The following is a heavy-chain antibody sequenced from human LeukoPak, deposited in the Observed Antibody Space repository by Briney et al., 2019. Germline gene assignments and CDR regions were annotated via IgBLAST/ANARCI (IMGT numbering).Heavy chain of an antibody. Sequence: GGSLRLSCAASGFTFSSYAMHWVRQAPGKGLEYVSAISSNGGSTYYANSVKGRFTISRDNSKNTLYLQMGSLRAEDMAVYYCARADYFDYWGQGTLVTVSS. V-gene: IGHV3-64*01. CDR2: ISSNGGST. CDR3: ARADYFDY. J-gene: IGHJ4*02. CDR1: GFTFSSYA.